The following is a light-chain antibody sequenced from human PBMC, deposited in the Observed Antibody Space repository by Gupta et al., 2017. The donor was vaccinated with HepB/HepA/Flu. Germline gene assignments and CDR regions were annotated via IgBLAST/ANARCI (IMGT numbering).Light chain of an antibody. V-gene: IGKV4-1*01. J-gene: IGKJ2*01. CDR2: WAS. CDR1: QSVLYSNNKNY. Sequence: DIVMKLPESRPVSLGEKVNINCKSSQSVLYSNNKNYLGWDQQKPGQPSKLIIYWASTWESGVSDRFSGSGSGTDFTLTISCLQAEDVAVYFCQQYYRAPYTFGQGTKLEIK. CDR3: QQYYRAPYT.